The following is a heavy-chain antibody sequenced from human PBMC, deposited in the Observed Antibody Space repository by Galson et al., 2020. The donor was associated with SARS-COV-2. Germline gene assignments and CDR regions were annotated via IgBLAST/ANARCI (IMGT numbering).Heavy chain of an antibody. CDR3: ARIPGWAAGKNYFDY. V-gene: IGHV3-7*01. CDR2: IKQDGSEK. CDR1: GFTFSSYW. D-gene: IGHD6-13*01. J-gene: IGHJ4*02. Sequence: GGSLRLSCAASGFTFSSYWMSWVRQAPGKGLEWVANIKQDGSEKYYVDSVKGRFTISRDNAKNSLYLQMNSLRAEDTAVYYCARIPGWAAGKNYFDYWGQGTLVTVSS.